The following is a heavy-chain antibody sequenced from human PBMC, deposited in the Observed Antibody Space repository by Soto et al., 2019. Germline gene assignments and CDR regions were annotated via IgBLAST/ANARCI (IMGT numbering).Heavy chain of an antibody. CDR3: ARAGYSSSSRDWFDP. CDR2: IYYSGST. Sequence: PSETLSLTCTVSGGSISSGGYYWSWIRQHPGKGLEWIGYIYYSGSTYYNPSLKSRVTISVDTSKNQFSLKLSSVTAADTAVYYCARAGYSSSSRDWFDPWGQGTLATVSS. D-gene: IGHD6-6*01. CDR1: GGSISSGGYY. J-gene: IGHJ5*02. V-gene: IGHV4-31*03.